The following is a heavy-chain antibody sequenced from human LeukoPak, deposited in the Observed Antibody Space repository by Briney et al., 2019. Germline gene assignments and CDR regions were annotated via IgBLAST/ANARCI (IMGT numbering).Heavy chain of an antibody. Sequence: SETLSLTCVVSGGSISSSKWWSCVRQAPGKGLEWIGEISHSGSINYNPSFASRVTISVDKSKNQFSLSLTSVTAADTAMYYCARLSSDLSHFDYWGQGTLASVSS. V-gene: IGHV4-4*02. CDR1: GGSISSSKW. CDR2: ISHSGSI. D-gene: IGHD3-16*02. CDR3: ARLSSDLSHFDY. J-gene: IGHJ4*02.